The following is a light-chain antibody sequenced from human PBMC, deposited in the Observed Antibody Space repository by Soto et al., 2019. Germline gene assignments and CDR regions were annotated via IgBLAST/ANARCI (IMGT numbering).Light chain of an antibody. CDR3: CSFAGSSTPLV. V-gene: IGLV2-23*02. J-gene: IGLJ2*01. Sequence: QSALTQPASVSGSPGQSITISCTGTRSDVGSYNLVSWYQQHPGKAPKLIIYAVSKRPSGISNRFSGSKSGNTAYLTISGLQAEDEADYYCCSFAGSSTPLVFGGGTKLTVL. CDR1: RSDVGSYNL. CDR2: AVS.